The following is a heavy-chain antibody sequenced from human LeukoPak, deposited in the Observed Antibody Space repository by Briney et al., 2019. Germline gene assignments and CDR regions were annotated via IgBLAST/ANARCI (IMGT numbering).Heavy chain of an antibody. CDR2: IYPGDCDT. CDR1: GYSFTNYW. J-gene: IGHJ4*02. CDR3: ARHGGSSGSYSRPFEY. V-gene: IGHV5-51*01. Sequence: GESLKISCKGSGYSFTNYWIGWVRQMPGKGLEWMGIIYPGDCDTRYSPSFQGQVTISGDKSINTAYLQWSSLKASDTAIYFCARHGGSSGSYSRPFEYWGQGTLVTVSS. D-gene: IGHD3-10*01.